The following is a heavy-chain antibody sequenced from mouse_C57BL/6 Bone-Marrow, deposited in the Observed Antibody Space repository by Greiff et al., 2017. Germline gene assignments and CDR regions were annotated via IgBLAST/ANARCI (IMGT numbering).Heavy chain of an antibody. V-gene: IGHV3-6*01. Sequence: EVKLQESGPGLVKPSQSLSLTCSVTGYSITSGYYWNWIRQFPGNKLEWMGYISYDGSNNYNPSLKNRISITRDTSKNQFFLKLNSVTTEDTATYYCASYDGYYPYYYAMDYWGQGTSVTVSS. CDR1: GYSITSGYY. D-gene: IGHD2-3*01. CDR2: ISYDGSN. J-gene: IGHJ4*01. CDR3: ASYDGYYPYYYAMDY.